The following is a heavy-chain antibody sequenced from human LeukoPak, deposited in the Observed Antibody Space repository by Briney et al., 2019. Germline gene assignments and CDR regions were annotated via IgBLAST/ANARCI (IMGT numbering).Heavy chain of an antibody. D-gene: IGHD6-19*01. CDR1: GGSISSGSYY. V-gene: IGHV4-61*02. CDR2: IYTSGST. J-gene: IGHJ6*03. CDR3: ARGGAVASYYYYMDV. Sequence: SETLSLTCTVSGGSISSGSYYWGWIRQPAGKGLEWIGRIYTSGSTNYNPSLKSRVTISADTSKNQFSLKLSSVTAADTAVYYCARGGAVASYYYYMDVWGKGTTVTISS.